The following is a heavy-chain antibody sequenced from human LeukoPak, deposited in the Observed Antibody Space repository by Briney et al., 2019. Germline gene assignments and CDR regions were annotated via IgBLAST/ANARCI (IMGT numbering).Heavy chain of an antibody. CDR3: TTEVGLVDY. J-gene: IGHJ4*02. D-gene: IGHD3/OR15-3a*01. Sequence: GSLRLSCAASGFTFSDYYMSWIRQAPGKGLEWVSYISSSGSTIYYADSVKGRFTISRDDSKNTLYLQMNSLKNEDTAVYYCTTEVGLVDYWGQGTLVTVSS. CDR1: GFTFSDYY. V-gene: IGHV3-11*01. CDR2: ISSSGSTI.